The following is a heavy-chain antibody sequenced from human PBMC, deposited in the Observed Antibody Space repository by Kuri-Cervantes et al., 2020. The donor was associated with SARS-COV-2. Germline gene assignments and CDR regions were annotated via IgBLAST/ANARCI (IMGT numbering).Heavy chain of an antibody. J-gene: IGHJ5*02. CDR2: IYPGDSDT. CDR3: AKDRTKQRLGWFDP. Sequence: KVSCKGSGYSLTSYWIGWVRQMPGKGLEWMGIIYPGDSDTRYSPSFQGQVTISADKSIGTAYLQWSSLKTEDTAVYYCAKDRTKQRLGWFDPWGQGTLVTVSS. CDR1: GYSLTSYW. D-gene: IGHD1-1*01. V-gene: IGHV5-51*01.